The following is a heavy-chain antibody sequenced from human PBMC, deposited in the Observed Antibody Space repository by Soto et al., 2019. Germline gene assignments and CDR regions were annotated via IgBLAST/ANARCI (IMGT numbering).Heavy chain of an antibody. J-gene: IGHJ6*02. Sequence: ASVKVSSKASGYTLTGYYMHWVRQAPGQGLEWMGWINPNSGGTNYAQKFQGRVTMTRDTSISTAYMELSRLRSDDTAVYYCASAATTEHYYYYYGMDVWGQGTTVTVSS. D-gene: IGHD5-12*01. CDR1: GYTLTGYY. CDR2: INPNSGGT. CDR3: ASAATTEHYYYYYGMDV. V-gene: IGHV1-2*02.